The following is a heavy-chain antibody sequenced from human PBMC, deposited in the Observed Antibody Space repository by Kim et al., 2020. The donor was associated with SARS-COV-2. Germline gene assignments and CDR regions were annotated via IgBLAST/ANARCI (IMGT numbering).Heavy chain of an antibody. CDR3: ARRRPGSSGWFDP. CDR1: GGSISSYY. J-gene: IGHJ5*02. Sequence: SETLSLTCTVSGGSISSYYWSWIRQPPGKGLEWIGYIYYSGSTNYNPSLKSRVTISVDTSKNQFSLKLSSVTAADTAVYYCARRRPGSSGWFDPWGQGTLVTVSS. V-gene: IGHV4-59*08. D-gene: IGHD6-19*01. CDR2: IYYSGST.